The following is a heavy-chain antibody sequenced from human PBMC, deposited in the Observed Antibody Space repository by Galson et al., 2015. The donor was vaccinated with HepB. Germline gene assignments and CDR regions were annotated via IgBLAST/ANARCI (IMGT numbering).Heavy chain of an antibody. J-gene: IGHJ4*02. CDR2: LSYDGYTK. CDR1: GFSFSSYA. D-gene: IGHD5-12*01. CDR3: AREVTGGYDLPTLDY. V-gene: IGHV3-30*03. Sequence: SLRLSCAASGFSFSSYAMHWVRQAPGKGLEWVAILSYDGYTKYYADSVQGRFTISRDISKNTLYLQMNSLRAEDTAVYYCAREVTGGYDLPTLDYWGQGTLVTVSS.